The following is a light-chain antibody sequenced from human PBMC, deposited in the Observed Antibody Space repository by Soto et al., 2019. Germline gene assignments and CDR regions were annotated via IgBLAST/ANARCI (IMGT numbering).Light chain of an antibody. CDR1: QSLRST. V-gene: IGKV3D-15*01. Sequence: LTPSPCNQSLSPGARATLSGRASQSLRSTSLAWYQQKPGQAPRLLISGASTRAAGIPDRFSGSGSGTEFTLTISSLQSEDLAVYYCQQYDDWPLTFCEGSMVDI. CDR3: QQYDDWPLT. CDR2: GAS. J-gene: IGKJ4*01.